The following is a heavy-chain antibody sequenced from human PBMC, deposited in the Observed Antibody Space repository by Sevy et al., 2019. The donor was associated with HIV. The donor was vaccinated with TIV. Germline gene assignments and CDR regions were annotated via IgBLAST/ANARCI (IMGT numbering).Heavy chain of an antibody. CDR3: AKEWTLLSDWYGEFDY. CDR1: GFTFTNYG. V-gene: IGHV3-23*01. CDR2: ISNSGANT. D-gene: IGHD6-19*01. Sequence: GGSLRLSCAASGFTFTNYGMHWVRQAPGKGLEWVSGISNSGANTYYADSVRGRFTVSRDNSKNTVYLQLNTLRAEDTAIYYCAKEWTLLSDWYGEFDYWGQGTLVTVSS. J-gene: IGHJ4*02.